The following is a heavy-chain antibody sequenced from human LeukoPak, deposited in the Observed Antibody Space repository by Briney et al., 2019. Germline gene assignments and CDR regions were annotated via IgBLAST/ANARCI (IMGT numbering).Heavy chain of an antibody. CDR3: ARDLIAVAGRGNYFDY. J-gene: IGHJ4*02. Sequence: PGGSLRLSCAASGFTFSDYYMSWIRQAPGKGLEWVSYISGSGSTIYYADSVKGRFTISRDNAKNSLYLQMNSLRAEDTAVYYCARDLIAVAGRGNYFDYWGQGTLVTVSS. D-gene: IGHD6-19*01. CDR2: ISGSGSTI. V-gene: IGHV3-11*01. CDR1: GFTFSDYY.